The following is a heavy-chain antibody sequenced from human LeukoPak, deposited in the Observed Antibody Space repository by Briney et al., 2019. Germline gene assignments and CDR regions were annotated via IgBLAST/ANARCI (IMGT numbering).Heavy chain of an antibody. CDR2: IIPIFGTA. CDR1: GGTFSSYA. D-gene: IGHD3-22*01. V-gene: IGHV1-69*13. CDR3: ARVPLSGYPKGFDY. Sequence: ASVKVSCKASGGTFSSYAISWVRQAPGQGLEWMGGIIPIFGTANYAQKFQGRVTITADESTSTAYMELSSLRSEDTAVYYCARVPLSGYPKGFDYWGQGTLVTVSS. J-gene: IGHJ4*02.